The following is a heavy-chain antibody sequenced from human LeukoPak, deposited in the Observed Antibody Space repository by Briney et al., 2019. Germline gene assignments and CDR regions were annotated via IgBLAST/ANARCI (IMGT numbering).Heavy chain of an antibody. Sequence: SSETLSLTCAVYGGSFSADYWSWIRQPPGKGLEWIGEINHRGSTNYNPSLKSRVTISVDTSKNQFSLKLSSVTAADTAVYYCARGRVRDGEWGTDVDIAATIKTNYFDHWGQGTLVTVSS. J-gene: IGHJ4*02. D-gene: IGHD5-12*01. CDR2: INHRGST. CDR1: GGSFSADY. V-gene: IGHV4-34*01. CDR3: ARGRVRDGEWGTDVDIAATIKTNYFDH.